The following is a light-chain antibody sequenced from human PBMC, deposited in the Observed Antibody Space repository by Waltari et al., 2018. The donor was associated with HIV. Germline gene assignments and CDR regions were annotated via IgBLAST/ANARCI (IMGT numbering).Light chain of an antibody. CDR2: SNT. V-gene: IGLV1-44*01. J-gene: IGLJ2*01. CDR1: SSNIGSNG. Sequence: QSVLTQSPSASGTPGQRVTISCSGGSSNIGSNGVDWYQQFPGTAPKLLTNSNTHRPSGVPDRFSGSKSGTSASLAISGLQSEDEATYYCATLDDSLNGPIFGGGTRLTVL. CDR3: ATLDDSLNGPI.